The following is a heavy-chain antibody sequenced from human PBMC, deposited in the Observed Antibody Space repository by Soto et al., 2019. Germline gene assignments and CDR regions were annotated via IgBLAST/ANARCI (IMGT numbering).Heavy chain of an antibody. CDR1: GGSISSYY. Sequence: SETLSLTCTVSGGSISSYYWSWIRQPPGKGLEWIGDIYYSGSTNYNPSLKSRVTISVDTSKNQFSLKLSSVTAADTAVYYCARDRAVSITMVRGVITPYYYSGMDVWGQGTTVTVSS. D-gene: IGHD3-10*01. V-gene: IGHV4-59*01. J-gene: IGHJ6*02. CDR2: IYYSGST. CDR3: ARDRAVSITMVRGVITPYYYSGMDV.